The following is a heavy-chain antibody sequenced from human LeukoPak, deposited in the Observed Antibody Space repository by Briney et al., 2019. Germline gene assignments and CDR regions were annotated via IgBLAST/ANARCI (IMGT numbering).Heavy chain of an antibody. V-gene: IGHV3-23*01. Sequence: GGSLRLSCAASGFTFSSYAMSWVRQAPGKGLEWVSAISGSGGSTYYADSVKGWFTISRDNSKNTLYLQMNSLRVEDTAVYYCAKEAEYDSSSWYEPGWFDPWGQGTLVTVSS. CDR3: AKEAEYDSSSWYEPGWFDP. J-gene: IGHJ5*02. CDR2: ISGSGGST. D-gene: IGHD6-13*01. CDR1: GFTFSSYA.